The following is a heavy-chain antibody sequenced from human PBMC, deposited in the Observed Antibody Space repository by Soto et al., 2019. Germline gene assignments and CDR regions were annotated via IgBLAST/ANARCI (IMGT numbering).Heavy chain of an antibody. D-gene: IGHD3-22*01. CDR3: AGTSSVSHYYEDAFDI. Sequence: RGESLKISCKGSGYSFTSYWIGWVRQMPGKGLEWMGIIYPGDSDTRYSPSFQGQVTISADKSISTAYLQWSSLKASDTAMYYCAGTSSVSHYYEDAFDIWGQGTMVTVSS. V-gene: IGHV5-51*01. J-gene: IGHJ3*02. CDR2: IYPGDSDT. CDR1: GYSFTSYW.